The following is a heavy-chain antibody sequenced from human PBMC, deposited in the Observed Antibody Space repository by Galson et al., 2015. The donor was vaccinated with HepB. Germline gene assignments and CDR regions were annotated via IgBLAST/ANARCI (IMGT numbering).Heavy chain of an antibody. CDR1: GFTFSNYR. CDR2: INSDGSST. CDR3: ARRIGSGSSGDAFDI. V-gene: IGHV3-74*01. D-gene: IGHD3-22*01. Sequence: SLRLSCAASGFTFSNYRMHWVRQGPGKGLVWVSRINSDGSSTDYADFVKGRFTISRDNAKNTLYLQMNSLRAEDTAVYYCARRIGSGSSGDAFDIWGQGTMVTVSA. J-gene: IGHJ3*02.